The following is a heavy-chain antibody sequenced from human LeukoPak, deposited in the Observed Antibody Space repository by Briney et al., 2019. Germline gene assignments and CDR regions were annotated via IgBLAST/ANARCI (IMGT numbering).Heavy chain of an antibody. V-gene: IGHV3-30*04. CDR2: ISYDGTNE. Sequence: GGSLRLSCEASGFTFSRYAIHWVRQAPGKGRVWMAVISYDGTNEYFADSVKGRFTISRSNSKNTVYLQMNSLRTEDTALYYCARDASSDYDLGRYYFDHWGQGTLVTVSS. CDR3: ARDASSDYDLGRYYFDH. J-gene: IGHJ4*02. D-gene: IGHD5-12*01. CDR1: GFTFSRYA.